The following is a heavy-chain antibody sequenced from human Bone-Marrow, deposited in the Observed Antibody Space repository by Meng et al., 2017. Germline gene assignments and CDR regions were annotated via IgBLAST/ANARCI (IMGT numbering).Heavy chain of an antibody. V-gene: IGHV4-34*01. CDR2: INHSGST. J-gene: IGHJ4*02. D-gene: IGHD1-26*01. Sequence: VELQQSGAGLLKPLETLSLTCSVSGWSFSDYYWSWIRQPPGKGLEWIGEINHSGSTNYNPSLEGRATISVDTSQNNLSLRLSSVTAADSAVYYCARGPTTMAHDFDYWGQGTLVTVSS. CDR3: ARGPTTMAHDFDY. CDR1: GWSFSDYY.